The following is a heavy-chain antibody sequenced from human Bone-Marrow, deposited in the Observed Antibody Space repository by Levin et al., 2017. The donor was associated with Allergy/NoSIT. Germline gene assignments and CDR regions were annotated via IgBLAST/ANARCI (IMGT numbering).Heavy chain of an antibody. Sequence: GGSLRLSCSASGFILRNIGMHWVRQAPDKGLEWVAVIWFDGTRSFYSSSVQGRFTISRDDSENAVYLQMNSLSPEDTAMYFCAKEYNDYELQTNNAFDIWGQGAMVVVSS. V-gene: IGHV3-33*03. CDR2: IWFDGTRS. J-gene: IGHJ3*02. CDR1: GFILRNIG. D-gene: IGHD5-12*01. CDR3: AKEYNDYELQTNNAFDI.